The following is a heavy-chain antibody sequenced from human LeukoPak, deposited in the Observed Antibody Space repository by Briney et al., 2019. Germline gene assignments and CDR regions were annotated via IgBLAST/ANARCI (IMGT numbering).Heavy chain of an antibody. CDR1: GYTFISYG. V-gene: IGHV1-18*01. CDR2: ISAYKGVT. D-gene: IGHD1-14*01. Sequence: ASVKVACKPSGYTFISYGISWVRQAPGQGLEWVGWISAYKGVTDYAQKFQGRVAMTTDTSTSTVYMELMSLTFEDTAVYYCANREYNAPWGQGTLVTVSS. CDR3: ANREYNAP. J-gene: IGHJ5*02.